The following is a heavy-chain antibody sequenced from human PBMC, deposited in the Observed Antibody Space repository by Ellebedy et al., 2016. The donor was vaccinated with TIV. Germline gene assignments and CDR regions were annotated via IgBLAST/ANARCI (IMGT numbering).Heavy chain of an antibody. CDR3: ARDRYYDFWSGYSGYFDY. J-gene: IGHJ4*02. CDR2: IYYSGST. CDR1: GGSISSSSYY. D-gene: IGHD3-3*01. Sequence: SETLSLTXTVSGGSISSSSYYWGWIRQPPGKGLEWIGSIYYSGSTYYNPSLKSRVTISVDTSKNQFSLKLSSVTAADTAVYYCARDRYYDFWSGYSGYFDYWGQGTLVTVSS. V-gene: IGHV4-39*02.